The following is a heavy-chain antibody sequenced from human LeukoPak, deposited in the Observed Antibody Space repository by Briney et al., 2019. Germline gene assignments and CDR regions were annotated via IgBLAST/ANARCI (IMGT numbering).Heavy chain of an antibody. CDR1: GGSISSYY. V-gene: IGHV4-59*12. Sequence: SETLSLTCTVSGGSISSYYWSWIRQPPGKGLEWIGYIYYSGSTNYNPSLKSRVTISVDTSKNQFSLKLSSVTAADTAVYYCARGRGYCSSTSCYAKNYYYYGMDVWGQGTTVTVSS. CDR3: ARGRGYCSSTSCYAKNYYYYGMDV. J-gene: IGHJ6*02. D-gene: IGHD2-2*01. CDR2: IYYSGST.